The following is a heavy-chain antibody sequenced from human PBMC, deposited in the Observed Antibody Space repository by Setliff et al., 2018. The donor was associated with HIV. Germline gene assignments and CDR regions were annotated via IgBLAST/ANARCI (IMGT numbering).Heavy chain of an antibody. CDR3: ARVFSPTETLSPGFDY. V-gene: IGHV3-30*03. CDR1: GFTFSSYG. D-gene: IGHD1-1*01. Sequence: GGSLRLSCAASGFTFSSYGMHWVRQAPGKGLEWVAVISYDGTNKYYADSVKGRFTISRDNTKNSLYLQLNSLRAEDTAVYYCARVFSPTETLSPGFDYWGQGTLVTVSS. J-gene: IGHJ4*02. CDR2: ISYDGTNK.